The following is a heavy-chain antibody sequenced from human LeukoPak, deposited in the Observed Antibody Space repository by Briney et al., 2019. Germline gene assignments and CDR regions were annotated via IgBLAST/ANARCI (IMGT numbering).Heavy chain of an antibody. CDR3: ARVRYYGSGSYYKGSIVNWFDP. V-gene: IGHV4-59*12. Sequence: KTSETLSLTCTVSGGSISSYYWSWIRQPPGKGLEWIGYIYYSGSTNYNPSLKSRVTISVDTSKNQFSLKLSSVTAADTAVYYCARVRYYGSGSYYKGSIVNWFDPWGQGTLVTVSS. D-gene: IGHD3-10*01. CDR2: IYYSGST. J-gene: IGHJ5*02. CDR1: GGSISSYY.